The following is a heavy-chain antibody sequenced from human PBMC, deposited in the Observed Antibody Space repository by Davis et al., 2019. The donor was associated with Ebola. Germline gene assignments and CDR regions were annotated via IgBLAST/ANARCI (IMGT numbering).Heavy chain of an antibody. D-gene: IGHD3-3*01. J-gene: IGHJ6*04. V-gene: IGHV3-11*01. CDR3: ARDRLANQYYDFWSGPYYYGMDV. CDR2: ISSSGSTI. Sequence: GGSLRLSCAASGFTFSDYYMSWIRQAPGKGLEWVSYISSSGSTIYYADSVKGRFTISRDNAKNSLYLQMNSLRAEDTAVYYCARDRLANQYYDFWSGPYYYGMDVWGKGTTVTVSS. CDR1: GFTFSDYY.